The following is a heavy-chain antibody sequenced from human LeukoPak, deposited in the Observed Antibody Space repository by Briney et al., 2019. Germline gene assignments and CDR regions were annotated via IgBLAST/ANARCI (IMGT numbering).Heavy chain of an antibody. CDR3: ARALLGVWELISDAFDI. J-gene: IGHJ3*02. CDR2: INHSGST. Sequence: SETLSLTCAVYGGSFSGYYWSWIRQPPGKGLEWIGEINHSGSTNYNPSLKSRVTISVDTSKNQFSLQLNSVTPEDTAVYYCARALLGVWELISDAFDIWGQGTMVTVSS. V-gene: IGHV4-34*01. CDR1: GGSFSGYY. D-gene: IGHD1-26*01.